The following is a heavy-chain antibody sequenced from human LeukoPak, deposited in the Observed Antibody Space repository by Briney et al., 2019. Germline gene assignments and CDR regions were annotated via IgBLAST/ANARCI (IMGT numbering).Heavy chain of an antibody. CDR2: IKQDGSKK. Sequence: GGSLRLSCAAPGFTFSSSWMSWVRQAPEKGLEWVAHIKQDGSKKYYVDSVRGRFTISRENTTNSVYLQMNSLRAEDTAVYYCVSWRDSGDKNSWGQGTLVTVSS. V-gene: IGHV3-7*01. CDR1: GFTFSSSW. CDR3: VSWRDSGDKNS. D-gene: IGHD4-23*01. J-gene: IGHJ5*02.